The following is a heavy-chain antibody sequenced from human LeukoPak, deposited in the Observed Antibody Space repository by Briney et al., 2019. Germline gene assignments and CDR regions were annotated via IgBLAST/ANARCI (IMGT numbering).Heavy chain of an antibody. Sequence: GGSLRLSCAASGFTFSSYAMSWVRQAPGKGLEWVSVIYSGGSTYYADSVKGRFTISRDNSKNTLYLQMNSLRAEDTAVYYCAKFKRRYSSGFSYYYYGMDVWGQGTTVTVSS. CDR1: GFTFSSYA. V-gene: IGHV3-23*03. CDR2: IYSGGST. J-gene: IGHJ6*02. CDR3: AKFKRRYSSGFSYYYYGMDV. D-gene: IGHD6-19*01.